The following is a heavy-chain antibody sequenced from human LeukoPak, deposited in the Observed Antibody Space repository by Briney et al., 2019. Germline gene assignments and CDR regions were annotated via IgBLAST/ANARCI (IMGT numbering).Heavy chain of an antibody. D-gene: IGHD4-17*01. J-gene: IGHJ4*02. Sequence: GGSLRLSCAASGFTFNNYALSWVRQAPGKGLEWVSAISGSGISTYYADSVKGRFTISRDNSKNTLYLQMNSLRAEDTAVYYCARDNGDYWFDYWGQGTLVTASS. CDR2: ISGSGIST. V-gene: IGHV3-23*01. CDR1: GFTFNNYA. CDR3: ARDNGDYWFDY.